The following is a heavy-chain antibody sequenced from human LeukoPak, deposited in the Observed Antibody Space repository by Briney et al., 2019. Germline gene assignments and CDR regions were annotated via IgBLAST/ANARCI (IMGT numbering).Heavy chain of an antibody. D-gene: IGHD4-11*01. CDR2: INPSGGST. CDR1: GYTFTSYY. V-gene: IGHV1-46*01. CDR3: VVGGLQSVEPNRGSPNRNYYYYYYGMDV. J-gene: IGHJ6*02. Sequence: EASVKVSCKASGYTFTSYYMHWVRQAPGQGLEWMGIINPSGGSTSYAQKFQGRVTMTRDTSTSTVYMELSSLRSEDTAVYYCVVGGLQSVEPNRGSPNRNYYYYYYGMDVWGQGTTVTVSS.